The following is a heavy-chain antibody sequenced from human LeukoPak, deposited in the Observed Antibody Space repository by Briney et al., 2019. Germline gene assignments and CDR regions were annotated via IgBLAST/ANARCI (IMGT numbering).Heavy chain of an antibody. J-gene: IGHJ4*02. CDR1: GGSISNSY. D-gene: IGHD6-13*01. Sequence: SETLSLTCTVSGGSISNSYGSWIRQPAGKGLEWIGRIYSSGSTNYNPSLKSRVTMSVDTSKNQFSLRVTSVTAADTAVYYCARDPVAAAGVDFDYWGQGTLVTVSS. CDR2: IYSSGST. CDR3: ARDPVAAAGVDFDY. V-gene: IGHV4-4*07.